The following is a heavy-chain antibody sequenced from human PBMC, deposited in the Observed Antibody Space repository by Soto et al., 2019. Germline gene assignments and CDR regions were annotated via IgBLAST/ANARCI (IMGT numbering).Heavy chain of an antibody. Sequence: TSETLSLTCTFSCGSIISGDYYWSWIRQPPGKGLEWIGYIYYSGSTYYNPSLKSRVTISVDTSKNQFSLKLSSVTAADTAVYYCARTRRDYGDYGYWGQGTLVTVSS. V-gene: IGHV4-30-4*01. CDR2: IYYSGST. J-gene: IGHJ4*02. CDR3: ARTRRDYGDYGY. D-gene: IGHD4-17*01. CDR1: CGSIISGDYY.